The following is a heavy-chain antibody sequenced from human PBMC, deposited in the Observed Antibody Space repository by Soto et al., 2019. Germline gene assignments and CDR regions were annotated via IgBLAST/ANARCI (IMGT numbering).Heavy chain of an antibody. CDR2: MIPIFGTA. CDR3: AREGRYYDSRGYYYEAFDI. D-gene: IGHD3-22*01. V-gene: IGHV1-69*06. J-gene: IGHJ3*02. CDR1: ARRFRSYG. Sequence: SVTVSFESSARRFRSYGISWVRHAPGHGLEWMGGMIPIFGTANYAQKFQGRVTITAAKSTSTAYMELSSLRSEDTAVYYCAREGRYYDSRGYYYEAFDIWGRGTQLTLSS.